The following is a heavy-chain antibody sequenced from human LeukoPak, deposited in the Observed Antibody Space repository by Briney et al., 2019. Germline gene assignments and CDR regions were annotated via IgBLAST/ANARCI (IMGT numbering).Heavy chain of an antibody. Sequence: ASVKVSCKASGYTFTHYYLHWVRQAPGQGLEWMGWIHPNSGGTNYAQKFQGRVAMTRDTSISTAYMELSSLRSDDTAVYYCARLAAVPGWGQGTLVTVSS. J-gene: IGHJ1*01. V-gene: IGHV1-2*02. D-gene: IGHD6-19*01. CDR3: ARLAAVPG. CDR2: IHPNSGGT. CDR1: GYTFTHYY.